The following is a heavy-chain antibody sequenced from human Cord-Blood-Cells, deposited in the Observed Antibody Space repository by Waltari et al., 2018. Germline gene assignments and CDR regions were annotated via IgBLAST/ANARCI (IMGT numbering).Heavy chain of an antibody. D-gene: IGHD6-19*01. CDR2: IYTRGST. V-gene: IGHV4-4*07. CDR3: ARDPNSSGWYYFDY. Sequence: QVQLQESGPGLVKPSETLSLTCTVSGGSISSYYWSWIRQPAGKGLELIGRIYTRGSTNYNPSLKSRVTMSVDTSKNQFSLKLSSVTAADTAVYYCARDPNSSGWYYFDYWGQGTLVTVSS. J-gene: IGHJ4*02. CDR1: GGSISSYY.